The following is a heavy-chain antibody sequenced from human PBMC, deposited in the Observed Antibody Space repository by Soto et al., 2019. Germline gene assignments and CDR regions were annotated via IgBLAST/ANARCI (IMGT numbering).Heavy chain of an antibody. Sequence: GGSLRLSCAASGFTFSSYAMSWVRQAPGKGLEWVSAISGSGGSTYYADSVKGRFTISRDNSKNTLYLQMNSPRAEDTAVYYCAKDRGRLVQSYLAYRGKGTLVPVSS. CDR1: GFTFSSYA. V-gene: IGHV3-23*01. D-gene: IGHD6-19*01. CDR2: ISGSGGST. J-gene: IGHJ4*02. CDR3: AKDRGRLVQSYLAY.